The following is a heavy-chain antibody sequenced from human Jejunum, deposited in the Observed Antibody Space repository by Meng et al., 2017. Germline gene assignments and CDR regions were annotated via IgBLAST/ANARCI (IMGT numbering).Heavy chain of an antibody. V-gene: IGHV4-4*02. CDR1: AGAVHTPDW. CDR2: IPRTGAA. J-gene: IGHJ4*02. Sequence: RVSGPCLVLPARTRSVGFSASAGAVHTPDWGDWLRQPLVKGLEWIWEIPRTGAANYNPSFTGRVTISMDRSLNLFSLKLDSVTAADAAVYYWARDPRTNWASRFFDNWGQGTLVTVSS. D-gene: IGHD1/OR15-1a*01. CDR3: ARDPRTNWASRFFDN.